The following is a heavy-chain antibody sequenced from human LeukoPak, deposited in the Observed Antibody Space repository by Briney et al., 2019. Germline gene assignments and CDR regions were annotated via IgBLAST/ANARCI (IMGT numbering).Heavy chain of an antibody. CDR3: AKRPRTTVTTIYFDY. D-gene: IGHD4-17*01. Sequence: PGGSLRLSCAASGFTFSSYAMSWVRQAPGKGLEWVSAISGSGSSTYYTDSVKGRFTISRDNSKNTLYLQMNSLRAEDTAVYYCAKRPRTTVTTIYFDYWGQGTLVTVSS. CDR2: ISGSGSST. V-gene: IGHV3-23*01. CDR1: GFTFSSYA. J-gene: IGHJ4*02.